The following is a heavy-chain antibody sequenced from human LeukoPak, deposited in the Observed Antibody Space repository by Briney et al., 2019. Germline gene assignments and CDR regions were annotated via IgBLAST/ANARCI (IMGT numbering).Heavy chain of an antibody. Sequence: SVKVSCKASGGTFSSYAISWVRQAPGQGLEWMGGIIPIFGTANYAQKFQGRVTITTDESTSTAYMELSSLRSEDTAVYYCASAVVPAAMLDRWGPYYMDVWGKGTTVTVSS. CDR1: GGTFSSYA. CDR2: IIPIFGTA. V-gene: IGHV1-69*05. D-gene: IGHD2-2*01. J-gene: IGHJ6*03. CDR3: ASAVVPAAMLDRWGPYYMDV.